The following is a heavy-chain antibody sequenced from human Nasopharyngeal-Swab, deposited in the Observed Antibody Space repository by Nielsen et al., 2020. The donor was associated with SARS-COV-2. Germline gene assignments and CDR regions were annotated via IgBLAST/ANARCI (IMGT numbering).Heavy chain of an antibody. V-gene: IGHV3-21*01. CDR3: ARARGEQWLVRSRYMDV. J-gene: IGHJ6*03. CDR1: GFTFSSYS. Sequence: GESLKISCAASGFTFSSYSMNWVRQAPGKVLEWVSSISSSSSYIYYADSVKGRFTISRDNAKNSLYLQMNSLRAEDTAVYYCARARGEQWLVRSRYMDVWGKGTTVTVSS. D-gene: IGHD6-19*01. CDR2: ISSSSSYI.